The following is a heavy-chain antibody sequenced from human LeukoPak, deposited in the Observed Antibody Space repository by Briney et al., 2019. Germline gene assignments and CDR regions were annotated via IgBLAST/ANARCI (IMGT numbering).Heavy chain of an antibody. V-gene: IGHV4-4*02. J-gene: IGHJ4*02. CDR2: MYLSGTT. D-gene: IGHD3-22*01. CDR3: AGLVGRYSSGLYYYYFDY. CDR1: GDSINSLDL. Sequence: SETLSLTCTVSGDSINSLDLWSWVRQPPGKGLEWVGEMYLSGTTHSNPSVKSRVTISIDKSKNQFFLNLSSVTAADTAVYYCAGLVGRYSSGLYYYYFDYWGQGTLVTVSS.